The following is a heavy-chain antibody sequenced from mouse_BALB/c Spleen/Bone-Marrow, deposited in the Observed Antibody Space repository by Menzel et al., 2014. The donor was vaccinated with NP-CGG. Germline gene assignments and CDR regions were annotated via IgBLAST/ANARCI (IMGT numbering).Heavy chain of an antibody. Sequence: EVQGVESGGGLVKPGGSLKLSCAVSGFTFSDYYMYWVRQNPEKRLEWVATINDGGSYTYYPDSVKGRFTISRDNAKNNLCLQMSSLKSEDTAMYYCARDGNFAMDYWGQGTSVTVSS. CDR1: GFTFSDYY. D-gene: IGHD2-1*01. CDR2: INDGGSYT. CDR3: ARDGNFAMDY. J-gene: IGHJ4*01. V-gene: IGHV5-4*02.